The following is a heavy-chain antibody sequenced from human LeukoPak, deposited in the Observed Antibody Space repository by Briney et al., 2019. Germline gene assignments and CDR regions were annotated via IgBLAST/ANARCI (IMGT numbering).Heavy chain of an antibody. CDR3: ARLSLKVLEWSPTKGKETHYFDY. CDR2: IYHSGST. V-gene: IGHV4-34*01. CDR1: GGSFSGYY. D-gene: IGHD3-3*01. Sequence: TSETLSLTCAVYGGSFSGYYWSWIRQPPGKGLEWIGEIYHSGSTNYNPSLKSRVTILEDKSKNQFSLKMSSVTAADTAVYYCARLSLKVLEWSPTKGKETHYFDYWGQGTLVTVSS. J-gene: IGHJ4*02.